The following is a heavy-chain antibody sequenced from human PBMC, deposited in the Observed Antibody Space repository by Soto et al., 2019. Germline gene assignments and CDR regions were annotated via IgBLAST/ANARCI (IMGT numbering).Heavy chain of an antibody. J-gene: IGHJ4*02. CDR2: ISSSSSYI. Sequence: GGSLRLSCAASGFTFSSYSMNWVRQAPGKGLEWVSSISSSSSYIYYADSVKGRFTISRDNAKNSLYLQMNSLRAEDTAVYYCARDLSDYDSSGFGHYWGQGTLVTVSS. D-gene: IGHD3-22*01. CDR1: GFTFSSYS. CDR3: ARDLSDYDSSGFGHY. V-gene: IGHV3-21*01.